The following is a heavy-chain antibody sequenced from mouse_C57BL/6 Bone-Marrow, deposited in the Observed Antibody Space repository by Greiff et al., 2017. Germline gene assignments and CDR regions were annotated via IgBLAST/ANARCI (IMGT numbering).Heavy chain of an antibody. J-gene: IGHJ2*01. CDR1: GFTFSSYG. CDR3: ARRSYGSSLDY. Sequence: DVMLVESGGDLVKPGGSLKLYCAASGFTFSSYGMSWVRQTPDKRLEWVATISSGGSYTYYPDSVKGRFTISRDNAKNTLYLQMSSLKSEDTAMYYCARRSYGSSLDYWGQGTTLTVSS. CDR2: ISSGGSYT. D-gene: IGHD1-1*01. V-gene: IGHV5-6*02.